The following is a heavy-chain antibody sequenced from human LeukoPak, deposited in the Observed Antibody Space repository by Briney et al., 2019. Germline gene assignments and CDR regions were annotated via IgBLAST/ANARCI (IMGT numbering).Heavy chain of an antibody. V-gene: IGHV3-11*01. J-gene: IGHJ4*02. CDR1: GFTFRDFY. CDR2: ISSSGSAI. CDR3: ARDSSSWPDY. D-gene: IGHD6-13*01. Sequence: GGSLRLSCAASGFTFRDFYMNWIRQAPGKGLEWISYISSSGSAIYYADSVKGRFTISRDNAKNSLYLQMNSLRAEDTAVYYCARDSSSWPDYWGQGTLVTVSS.